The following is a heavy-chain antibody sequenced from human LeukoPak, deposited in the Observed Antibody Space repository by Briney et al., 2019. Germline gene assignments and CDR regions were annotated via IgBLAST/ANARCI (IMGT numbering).Heavy chain of an antibody. CDR2: ISSSSSYI. V-gene: IGHV3-21*01. Sequence: GRSLRLSCAASGFTFSSYSMNWVRQAPGKGLEWVSSISSSSSYIYYADSVKGRFTISRDNAKNSLYLQMNSLRAEDTAVYYCASGRGSGSYFQQEDPQFDYWGQGTLVTVSS. CDR3: ASGRGSGSYFQQEDPQFDY. J-gene: IGHJ4*02. CDR1: GFTFSSYS. D-gene: IGHD3-10*01.